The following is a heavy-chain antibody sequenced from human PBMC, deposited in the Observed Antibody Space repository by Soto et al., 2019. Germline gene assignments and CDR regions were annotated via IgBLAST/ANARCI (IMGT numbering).Heavy chain of an antibody. D-gene: IGHD6-19*01. CDR2: IIPMFGTA. CDR1: GGTFSSYA. V-gene: IGHV1-69*12. J-gene: IGHJ2*01. CDR3: AQTLGLAVAGPGRFDL. Sequence: QVQLVQSGSEVKKPGSSVKVSCRASGGTFSSYAISWVRQAPGQGPEWMGGIIPMFGTAKYAQKFQGRVTITADESTTXPYMELRRLRYEDTAVYYCAQTLGLAVAGPGRFDLWGRGTLVTVSS.